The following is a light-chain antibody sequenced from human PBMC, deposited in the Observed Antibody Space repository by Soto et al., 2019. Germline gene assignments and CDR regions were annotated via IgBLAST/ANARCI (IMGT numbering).Light chain of an antibody. J-gene: IGKJ1*01. Sequence: MTQTALSLSIIPVHQASISCKYRQLFLHSVGNTYSYWYLEKPGQPPQLLVYGVSNRFSGVPDRFSGSGAGTDFKLNISRVEDEDVGVYYCNPAIQRLTFGEGTKVDI. CDR1: QLFLHSVGNTY. CDR3: NPAIQRLT. V-gene: IGKV2D-29*01. CDR2: GVS.